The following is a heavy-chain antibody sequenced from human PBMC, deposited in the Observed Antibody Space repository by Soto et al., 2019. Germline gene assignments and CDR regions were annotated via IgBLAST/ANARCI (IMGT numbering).Heavy chain of an antibody. CDR1: GYIFTSYF. CDR2: INPFDGSR. D-gene: IGHD5-18*01. Sequence: ASVKVSCKASGYIFTSYFIHLGRQATGKGLEWMGWINPFDGSRMFAQSFQGRVTMTRDTSTSTVYMEVSSLRSEGTAVYYCSRVDTGETSPFDHWXQGTLVTVSS. CDR3: SRVDTGETSPFDH. J-gene: IGHJ4*02. V-gene: IGHV1-46*03.